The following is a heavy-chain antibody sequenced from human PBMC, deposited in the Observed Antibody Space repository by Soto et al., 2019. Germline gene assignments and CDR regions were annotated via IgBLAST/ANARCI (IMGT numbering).Heavy chain of an antibody. D-gene: IGHD2-2*02. CDR1: GGTFSSYT. CDR3: ARDSMGDIVVVPAAIAWFDP. CDR2: IIPILGIA. Sequence: SVKVSCKASGGTFSSYTISWVRQAPGQGLEWMGRIIPILGIANYAQKFQGRVTITADKSTSTAYMELSSLRSEDTAVYYCARDSMGDIVVVPAAIAWFDPWGQGTLVTVSS. V-gene: IGHV1-69*04. J-gene: IGHJ5*02.